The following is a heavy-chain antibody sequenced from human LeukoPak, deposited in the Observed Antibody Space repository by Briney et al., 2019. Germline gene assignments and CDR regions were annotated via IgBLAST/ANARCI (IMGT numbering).Heavy chain of an antibody. CDR2: IYHSGST. V-gene: IGHV4-39*01. CDR3: ARHAFPLPSALDY. D-gene: IGHD3-3*02. CDR1: GGSISSSSYY. J-gene: IGHJ4*02. Sequence: SETLSLTCTVSGGSISSSSYYWGWIRQPPGKGLEWIGSIYHSGSTYYNPSLKSRVTISVDPSKSQFSLKLSSVTAADTAVYYCARHAFPLPSALDYWGQGTLVTVSS.